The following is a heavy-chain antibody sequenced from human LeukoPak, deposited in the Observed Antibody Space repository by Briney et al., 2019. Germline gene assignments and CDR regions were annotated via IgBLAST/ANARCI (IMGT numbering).Heavy chain of an antibody. J-gene: IGHJ4*02. D-gene: IGHD5-24*01. V-gene: IGHV3-30-3*01. CDR2: ISYDVSNK. Sequence: PGGSLRLSCAASGFTFSSYAMHWVRQAPGKGLEWVAVISYDVSNKYYADSVKGRFTISRDNSKNTLYLQMNSLRAEDTAVYYCARVEMATISVGYFDYWGQGTLVTVSS. CDR3: ARVEMATISVGYFDY. CDR1: GFTFSSYA.